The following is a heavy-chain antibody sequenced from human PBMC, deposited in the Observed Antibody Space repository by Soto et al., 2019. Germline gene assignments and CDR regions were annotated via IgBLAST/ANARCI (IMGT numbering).Heavy chain of an antibody. CDR2: ISGSGGST. D-gene: IGHD3-10*01. J-gene: IGHJ4*02. V-gene: IGHV3-23*01. Sequence: EVQLLESGGGLVQPGGSLRLSCAASGFTFSSYAMSWVRQAPGKGLEWVSAISGSGGSTYYADSVKGRFTISRDNSKNTLYLQMNSLRAEDTAVYYCAKEGMVRGPKQAHYFDYWGQGTLVTVSS. CDR1: GFTFSSYA. CDR3: AKEGMVRGPKQAHYFDY.